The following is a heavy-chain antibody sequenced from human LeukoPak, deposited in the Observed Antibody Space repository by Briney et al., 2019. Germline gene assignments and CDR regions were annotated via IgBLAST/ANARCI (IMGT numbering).Heavy chain of an antibody. CDR1: GGTLSSYA. J-gene: IGHJ3*02. Sequence: ASVEVSCKASGGTLSSYAISWVRQAPGQGLEWMGGIIPIFGIANYAQKFQGRVTITTDESTSTAYMELSSLRSEDTAVYYCARRKADMINDAFDIWGQGTMVTVSS. D-gene: IGHD3-22*01. V-gene: IGHV1-69*05. CDR2: IIPIFGIA. CDR3: ARRKADMINDAFDI.